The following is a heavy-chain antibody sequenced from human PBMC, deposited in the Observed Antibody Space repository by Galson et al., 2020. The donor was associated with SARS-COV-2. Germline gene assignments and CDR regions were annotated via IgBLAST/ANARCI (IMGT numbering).Heavy chain of an antibody. CDR3: ARGDGYSSVGPTFDY. CDR2: ISSRSTII. J-gene: IGHJ4*02. D-gene: IGHD4-4*01. Sequence: SCAASGFTFNSDSMNWVRQAPGKGLEWVSYISSRSTIIYYADSVKGRFTISRDNGKNSLYLQMNSLSEEDTAMYYCARGDGYSSVGPTFDYWGQGTLVTVSS. V-gene: IGHV3-48*02. CDR1: GFTFNSDS.